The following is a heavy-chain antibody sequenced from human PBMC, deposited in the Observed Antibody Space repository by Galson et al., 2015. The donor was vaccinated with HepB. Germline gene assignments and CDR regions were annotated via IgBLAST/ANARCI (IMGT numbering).Heavy chain of an antibody. CDR3: AGVYDSSSADLDY. D-gene: IGHD6-6*01. Sequence: SETLSLTCTVSGGSISSSSNYWDWLRQPPGEGLEWIASIYYSGTIHYNPSLKSRVTISADTSKNQFSLKLRSVTAADTAVYYCAGVYDSSSADLDYWGQGTLVTVSS. CDR2: IYYSGTI. J-gene: IGHJ4*02. CDR1: GGSISSSSNY. V-gene: IGHV4-39*02.